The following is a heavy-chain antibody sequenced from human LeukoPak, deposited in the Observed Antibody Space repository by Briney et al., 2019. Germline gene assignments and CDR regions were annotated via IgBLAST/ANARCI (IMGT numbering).Heavy chain of an antibody. J-gene: IGHJ5*02. D-gene: IGHD3-10*01. CDR3: FPHGSGST. V-gene: IGHV3-23*01. Sequence: GGSLRLSCAASGFTFSSYAMSWVRQAPGKGLEWVSAISSSGGSTYHADSVKGRFTISRDSSENTVYLMMNNLRVEDTAVYYCFPHGSGSTWGQGTLVTVSS. CDR2: ISSSGGST. CDR1: GFTFSSYA.